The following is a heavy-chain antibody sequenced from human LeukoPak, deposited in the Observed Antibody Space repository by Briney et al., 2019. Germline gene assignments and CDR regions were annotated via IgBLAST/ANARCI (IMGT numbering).Heavy chain of an antibody. CDR1: GFTFSNYW. V-gene: IGHV3-7*03. J-gene: IGHJ4*02. Sequence: GGSLRLSCEGSGFTFSNYWMGWVRQAPGKGLQWVANIKTDGSEKYYVDSVKGRFTISRDNAKNSLYLQMNSLTTEDTALYYCAKSGRIFGVLIPFYFDFWGQGTLVTVSS. D-gene: IGHD3-3*01. CDR2: IKTDGSEK. CDR3: AKSGRIFGVLIPFYFDF.